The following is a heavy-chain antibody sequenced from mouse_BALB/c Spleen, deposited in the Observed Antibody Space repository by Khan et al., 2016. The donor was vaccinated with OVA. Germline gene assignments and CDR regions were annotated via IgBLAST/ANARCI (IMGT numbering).Heavy chain of an antibody. J-gene: IGHJ4*01. Sequence: EVELVESGGDLVKPGGSLKLSCAASGFTFSTYGMSWVRQTPDKRLEWVAIISTSGSYTYYPDSVKGRFTISRDNAKNTLYLQISSLKSEDTAMYYCARCLYGSSYDYYAMDYWGQGTSVTVSS. CDR3: ARCLYGSSYDYYAMDY. CDR1: GFTFSTYG. V-gene: IGHV5-6*01. D-gene: IGHD1-1*01. CDR2: ISTSGSYT.